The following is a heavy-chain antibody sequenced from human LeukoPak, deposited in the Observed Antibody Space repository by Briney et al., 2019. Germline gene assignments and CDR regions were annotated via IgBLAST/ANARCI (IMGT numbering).Heavy chain of an antibody. V-gene: IGHV3-21*01. D-gene: IGHD3-22*01. CDR1: GFTFSSYS. CDR2: ISSSSSYI. CDR3: ARDYYDSSGYIEYYFDY. Sequence: PGGSLRLSCAASGFTFSSYSMNWVRQAPGKGLEWVSSISSSSSYIYYADPVKGRFTISRDNAKNSLYLQMNSLRAEDTAVYYCARDYYDSSGYIEYYFDYWGQGTLVTVSS. J-gene: IGHJ4*02.